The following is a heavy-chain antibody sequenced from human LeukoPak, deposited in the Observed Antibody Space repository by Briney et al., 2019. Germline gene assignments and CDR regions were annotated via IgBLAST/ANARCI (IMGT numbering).Heavy chain of an antibody. CDR1: GFTFSAYG. J-gene: IGHJ4*02. D-gene: IGHD4-11*01. CDR2: IWYDGSKK. Sequence: GSLRLSCAASGFTFSAYGVHWVRQAPGKGLEWVAVIWYDGSKKYYADSVKGRFTISRDNSKNTLYLQMNSLRAEDTAVYYCAKGYSNYFDYWGQGTLVTVSS. CDR3: AKGYSNYFDY. V-gene: IGHV3-33*06.